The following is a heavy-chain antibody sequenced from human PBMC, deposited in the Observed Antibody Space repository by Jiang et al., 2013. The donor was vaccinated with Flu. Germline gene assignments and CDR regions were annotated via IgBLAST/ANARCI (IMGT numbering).Heavy chain of an antibody. D-gene: IGHD3-10*01. V-gene: IGHV4-59*08. Sequence: LLKPSETLSLTCTVSGDSIISYYWSWIRQSPGKGLEWIGYIYHSGRTNYSPSLQSRVTISVDTSKNQFSLKLRSVTAADTAVYYCARQYYYVPGSSSVNHYKGLDVWGQGTTVTVSS. CDR2: IYHSGRT. J-gene: IGHJ6*01. CDR1: GDSIISYY. CDR3: ARQYYYVPGSSSVNHYKGLDV.